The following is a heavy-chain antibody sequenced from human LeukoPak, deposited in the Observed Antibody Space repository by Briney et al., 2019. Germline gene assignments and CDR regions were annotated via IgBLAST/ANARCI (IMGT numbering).Heavy chain of an antibody. D-gene: IGHD1-26*01. CDR3: ARLVGATEDY. Sequence: PGRSLRLSCAASGFTFSSYAMHWVRQAPGKGLEWVAVISYDGSNKYYADSVKGRFTISRDNSKNTLYLQMNSLRAEDTAVYYCARLVGATEDYWGQGTLVTVSS. CDR2: ISYDGSNK. V-gene: IGHV3-30*04. CDR1: GFTFSSYA. J-gene: IGHJ4*02.